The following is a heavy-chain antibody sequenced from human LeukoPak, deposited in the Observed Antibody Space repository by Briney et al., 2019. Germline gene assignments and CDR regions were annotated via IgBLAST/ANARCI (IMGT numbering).Heavy chain of an antibody. CDR1: GFTFSSYS. Sequence: GGSLRLSCAASGFTFSSYSMNWVRQAPGKGLEWVSYISSSSSTIYYADSVKGRFTISRDNAKNSLYLQMNSLRAEDTAVYYCARDKPFTAVAAYFDYWGQGTLVTVSS. V-gene: IGHV3-48*01. CDR3: ARDKPFTAVAAYFDY. CDR2: ISSSSSTI. J-gene: IGHJ4*02. D-gene: IGHD6-19*01.